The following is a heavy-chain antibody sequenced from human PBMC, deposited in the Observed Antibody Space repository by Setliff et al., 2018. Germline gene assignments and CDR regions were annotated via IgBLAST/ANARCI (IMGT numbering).Heavy chain of an antibody. D-gene: IGHD2-15*01. V-gene: IGHV1-46*01. CDR1: GYTFTNYH. CDR3: ARDSGFVVGVAGRKGVFEY. Sequence: AASVKVSCKASGYTFTNYHMHWVRQAPGQGLEWMGIINPSGGRTSYAQKFQGRVTMTRDTSTSTVYMELSSLRSEDTALYYCARDSGFVVGVAGRKGVFEYWGQGSLVTVSS. CDR2: INPSGGRT. J-gene: IGHJ4*02.